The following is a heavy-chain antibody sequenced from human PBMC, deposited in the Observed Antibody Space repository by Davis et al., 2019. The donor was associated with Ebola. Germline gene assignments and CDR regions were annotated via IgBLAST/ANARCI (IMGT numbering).Heavy chain of an antibody. CDR1: GGSFNGYF. Sequence: SETLSLTCAVYGGSFNGYFWSWIRQPPGKGLEWIGEINHSGSANYSPSLKSRVTISVDTSKNQFSLKLSSVTAADTAVYYCAGRYSGRPFDYWGQGTLVTVSS. CDR3: AGRYSGRPFDY. V-gene: IGHV4-34*01. CDR2: INHSGSA. D-gene: IGHD1-26*01. J-gene: IGHJ4*02.